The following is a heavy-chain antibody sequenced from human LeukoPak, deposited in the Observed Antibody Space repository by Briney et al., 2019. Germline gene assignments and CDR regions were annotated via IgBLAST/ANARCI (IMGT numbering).Heavy chain of an antibody. CDR2: IYYTGST. D-gene: IGHD2-8*01. CDR3: TAEKNGSPHY. V-gene: IGHV4-39*07. CDR1: KGSLNNNTYY. J-gene: IGHJ4*02. Sequence: PSETLSLTLTVSKGSLNNNTYYLGWVPQPPGKGLEWIASIYYTGSTYYNPSLKSRVTISLDMSKNEFFLTMTSVTAADTAVYFCTAEKNGSPHYWGQGTQVTVSS.